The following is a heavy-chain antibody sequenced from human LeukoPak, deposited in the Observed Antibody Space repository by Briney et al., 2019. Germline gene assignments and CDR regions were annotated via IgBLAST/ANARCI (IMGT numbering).Heavy chain of an antibody. D-gene: IGHD6-13*01. Sequence: GGSPRLSCAASGFTFSSYWMSWVRQAPGKGLEWVANIKQDGSEKYYVDSVKGRFTISRDNAKNSLYLQMNSLRAEDTAVYYCARVEGGIAAAGTFDYWGQGTLVTVSS. V-gene: IGHV3-7*01. CDR1: GFTFSSYW. CDR3: ARVEGGIAAAGTFDY. J-gene: IGHJ4*02. CDR2: IKQDGSEK.